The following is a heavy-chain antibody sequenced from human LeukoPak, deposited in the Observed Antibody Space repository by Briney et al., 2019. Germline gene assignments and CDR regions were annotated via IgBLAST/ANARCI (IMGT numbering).Heavy chain of an antibody. CDR2: MNPNSGNT. V-gene: IGHV1-8*02. Sequence: ASVKVSCKASGGTFSSYAINWVRQATGQGLEWMGWMNPNSGNTGYAQKFQGRVTMTRNTSISTAYMELSSLRSEDTAVYYCASAPYSSSWYDYWGQGTLVTVSS. D-gene: IGHD6-13*01. CDR3: ASAPYSSSWYDY. J-gene: IGHJ4*02. CDR1: GGTFSSYA.